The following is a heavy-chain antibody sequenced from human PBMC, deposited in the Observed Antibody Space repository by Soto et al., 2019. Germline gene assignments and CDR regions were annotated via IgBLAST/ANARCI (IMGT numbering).Heavy chain of an antibody. J-gene: IGHJ6*02. CDR2: IIPIFGTA. CDR3: ARVSYDGIAARLIGMDV. V-gene: IGHV1-69*06. CDR1: GGTFSSYA. Sequence: QVQLVQSGAEVKKPGSSVKVSCKASGGTFSSYAISWVRQAPGQGLEWMGGIIPIFGTANYAQKFQGRVTITADKSTSTAYMELSSLRSEDTAVYYCARVSYDGIAARLIGMDVWGQGTTVTVSS. D-gene: IGHD6-6*01.